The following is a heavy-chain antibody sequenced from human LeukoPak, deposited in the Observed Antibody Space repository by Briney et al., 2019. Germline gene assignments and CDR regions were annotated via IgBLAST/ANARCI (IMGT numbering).Heavy chain of an antibody. Sequence: PGGSLRLSCAASGFTFSSYAMHWVRQAPGKGLEYVSAISSNGGSTYYANSVKGRFTISRDNSKNTLYLQMGSLRAEDMAVYYCARLRYYYGSGSYYMADYWGQGTLVTVSS. CDR1: GFTFSSYA. J-gene: IGHJ4*02. CDR2: ISSNGGST. D-gene: IGHD3-10*01. CDR3: ARLRYYYGSGSYYMADY. V-gene: IGHV3-64*01.